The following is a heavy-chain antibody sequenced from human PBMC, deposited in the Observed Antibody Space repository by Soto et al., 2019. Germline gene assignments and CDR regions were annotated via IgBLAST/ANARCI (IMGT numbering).Heavy chain of an antibody. D-gene: IGHD6-19*01. CDR3: AHRKAVAGTVDY. CDR2: IYWDDDK. CDR1: GFSLSTSGVG. J-gene: IGHJ4*02. Sequence: QITLKESGPTLVKPTQTLTLTCTFSGFSLSTSGVGVGWIRQPPGKALEWLALIYWDDDKRYSPSLKSRLTITKDTSKSQVVLTMTNMDPVDTATYNCAHRKAVAGTVDYWGQGTLVTVSS. V-gene: IGHV2-5*02.